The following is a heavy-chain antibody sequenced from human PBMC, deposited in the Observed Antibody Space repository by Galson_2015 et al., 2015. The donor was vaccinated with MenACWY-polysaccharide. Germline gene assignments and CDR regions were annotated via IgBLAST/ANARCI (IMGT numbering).Heavy chain of an antibody. CDR2: ISGSGGST. Sequence: SLRLSCAASGFTFSGYAMSWVRQAPGKGLEWVSAISGSGGSTYYADSVKGRFTISRDNSKNTLYLQMNSLRAEDTAVYYCAKADGWGAAAFDYWGQGTLVTVSS. V-gene: IGHV3-23*01. D-gene: IGHD6-13*01. CDR3: AKADGWGAAAFDY. CDR1: GFTFSGYA. J-gene: IGHJ4*02.